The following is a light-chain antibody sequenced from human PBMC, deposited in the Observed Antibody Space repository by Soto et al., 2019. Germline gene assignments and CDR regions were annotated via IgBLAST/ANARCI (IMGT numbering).Light chain of an antibody. Sequence: ETVLTQSPATLSLSPGETATLSCRASQMVTNNLAWYQWKLGQPPRLLIYGASTRATGIPVRFRGSGSGTEFTLTISSLQSEDSAVYYCQQHHNWPWTFGQGTRVELK. CDR3: QQHHNWPWT. CDR1: QMVTNN. CDR2: GAS. V-gene: IGKV3-15*01. J-gene: IGKJ1*01.